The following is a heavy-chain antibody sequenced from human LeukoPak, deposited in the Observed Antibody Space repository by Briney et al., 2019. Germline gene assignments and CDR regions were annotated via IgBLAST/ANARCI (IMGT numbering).Heavy chain of an antibody. V-gene: IGHV1-3*01. CDR3: ARVPQTTVTTPFFDY. CDR2: INAGNGNT. Sequence: GASVKVSCKASGYTFTSYAMHWVRQAPGQRLEWMGWINAGNGNTKYSRKFQGRVTITRDTSASTAYMELSSLRSEDTAVYYCARVPQTTVTTPFFDYWGQGTLVTVSS. J-gene: IGHJ4*02. D-gene: IGHD4-11*01. CDR1: GYTFTSYA.